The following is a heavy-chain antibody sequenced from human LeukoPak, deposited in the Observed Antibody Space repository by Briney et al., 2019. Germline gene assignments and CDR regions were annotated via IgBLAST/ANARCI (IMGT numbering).Heavy chain of an antibody. CDR3: AREYSSSSPFDP. D-gene: IGHD6-13*01. Sequence: KPSETLSFTCTVSGGSISSYYWSWIRQPPGKGLEWIGYIYYSGSTNYNPPLKSRVTISVDTSKNQFSLKLSSVTAADTAVYYCAREYSSSSPFDPWGQGTLVTVSS. J-gene: IGHJ5*02. V-gene: IGHV4-59*01. CDR2: IYYSGST. CDR1: GGSISSYY.